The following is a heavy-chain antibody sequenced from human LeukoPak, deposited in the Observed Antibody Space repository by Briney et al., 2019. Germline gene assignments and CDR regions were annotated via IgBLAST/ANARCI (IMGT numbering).Heavy chain of an antibody. CDR3: AREEGDSSGWYAWFDP. V-gene: IGHV4-59*01. CDR1: GGSISSYY. CDR2: IYYSGST. J-gene: IGHJ5*02. D-gene: IGHD6-19*01. Sequence: SETLSLTCTVSGGSISSYYWSWIRQPPGKGLEWIGYIYYSGSTNYNPSLKSRVTISVDTSKNQFSLKLSSVTAADTAVYYCAREEGDSSGWYAWFDPWGQGTLVTVSS.